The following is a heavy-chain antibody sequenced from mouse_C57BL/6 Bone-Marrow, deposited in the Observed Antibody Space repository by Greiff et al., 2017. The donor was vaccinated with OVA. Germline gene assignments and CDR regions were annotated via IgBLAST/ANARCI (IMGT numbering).Heavy chain of an antibody. CDR2: IYPGSGNT. CDR1: GYTFTDYY. D-gene: IGHD2-2*01. J-gene: IGHJ4*01. Sequence: VQLQQSGAELVRPGASVKLSCKASGYTFTDYYINWVKQRPGQGLEWIARIYPGSGNTYYNEKFKGKATLTAEKSSSTAYMQLSSLTSEDSTVYFCARTYWLRRKYYAMDYWGQGTSVTVSS. V-gene: IGHV1-76*01. CDR3: ARTYWLRRKYYAMDY.